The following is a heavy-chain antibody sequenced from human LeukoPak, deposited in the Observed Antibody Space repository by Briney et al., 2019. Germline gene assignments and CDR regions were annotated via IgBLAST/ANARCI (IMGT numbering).Heavy chain of an antibody. Sequence: SVKVSCKASGGTFSSYAISWVRQAPGQGLEWMGGIIPIFGTANYAQEFQGRVTITAGESTSTAYMELSSLRSEDTAVYYCARTLGIYNWFDPWGQGTLVTVSS. CDR2: IIPIFGTA. V-gene: IGHV1-69*13. CDR3: ARTLGIYNWFDP. D-gene: IGHD7-27*01. CDR1: GGTFSSYA. J-gene: IGHJ5*02.